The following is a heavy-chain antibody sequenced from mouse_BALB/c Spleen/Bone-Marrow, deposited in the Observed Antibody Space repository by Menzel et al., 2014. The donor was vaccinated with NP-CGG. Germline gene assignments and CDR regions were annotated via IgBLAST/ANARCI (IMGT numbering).Heavy chain of an antibody. CDR1: GYTFNSYW. CDR3: ARGRVLYGNLFDY. CDR2: INPSNGRT. V-gene: IGHV1S81*02. D-gene: IGHD2-1*01. Sequence: QVQLQQSGAELVKPGASVKLSCTASGYTFNSYWMHWVRQRPGQGLEWIGEINPSNGRTNYNERFKNKATLTVARSSSTAYMQLSSLTSGDSAVYFCARGRVLYGNLFDYWGQGTTLTVSS. J-gene: IGHJ2*01.